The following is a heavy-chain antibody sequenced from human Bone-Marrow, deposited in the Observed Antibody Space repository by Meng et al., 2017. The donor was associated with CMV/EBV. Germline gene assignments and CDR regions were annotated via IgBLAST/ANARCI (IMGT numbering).Heavy chain of an antibody. Sequence: GESLKISCAASGFTFSSYAMSWVRQAPGKGLEWVSVIYSGGSSTYYADSVKGRFTISRDNSKNTLYLQMNSLRAEDTAVYYCANPVLRYSSSLMGFNDWGQGTLVTVSS. CDR3: ANPVLRYSSSLMGFND. CDR1: GFTFSSYA. CDR2: IYSGGSST. D-gene: IGHD6-6*01. V-gene: IGHV3-23*03. J-gene: IGHJ4*02.